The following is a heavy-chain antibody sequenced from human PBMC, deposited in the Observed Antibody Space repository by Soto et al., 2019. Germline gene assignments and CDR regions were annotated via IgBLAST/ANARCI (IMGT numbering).Heavy chain of an antibody. V-gene: IGHV4-59*13. Sequence: SETLSLTCTISGGSFGTNYWSWIRQAPGKGLEWIGYTYHTGSAKYNPSLKSRATISVDTSKNQFSLTLNSAAAADTAVYYCATDSAGRGPFDPWGQGILVTVSS. CDR1: GGSFGTNY. CDR2: TYHTGSA. D-gene: IGHD3-10*01. CDR3: ATDSAGRGPFDP. J-gene: IGHJ5*02.